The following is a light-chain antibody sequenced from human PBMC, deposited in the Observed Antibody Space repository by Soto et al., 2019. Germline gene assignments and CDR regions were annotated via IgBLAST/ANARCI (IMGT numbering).Light chain of an antibody. CDR1: SGHSSYA. CDR3: QTWGTGIVI. CDR2: LNSDGSH. V-gene: IGLV4-69*01. J-gene: IGLJ2*01. Sequence: QLVLTQSPSASASLGASVNLTCTLSSGHSSYAIAWHQQQPEKGPRYLMKLNSDGSHFKGDGIPDRFSGSSSGAERYLTISSLQSEDEADYYCQTWGTGIVIFGGGTKLTVL.